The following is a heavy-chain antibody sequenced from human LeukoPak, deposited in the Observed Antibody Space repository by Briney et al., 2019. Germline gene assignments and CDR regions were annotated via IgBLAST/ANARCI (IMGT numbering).Heavy chain of an antibody. J-gene: IGHJ5*02. V-gene: IGHV3-23*01. CDR2: ISGSGGST. CDR1: GFTFSSYA. Sequence: GGSLRLSCAASGFTFSSYAMSWVRQAPGKGLEWVSVISGSGGSTYYADSVKGRFTISRDNSKNTLYLQMNSLRAEDTAVYYCALCRSMGWFDPWGQGTLVTVSS. D-gene: IGHD2/OR15-2a*01. CDR3: ALCRSMGWFDP.